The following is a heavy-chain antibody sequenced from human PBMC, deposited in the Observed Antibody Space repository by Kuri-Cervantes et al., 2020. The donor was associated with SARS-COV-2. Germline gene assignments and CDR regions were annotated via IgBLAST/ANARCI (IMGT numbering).Heavy chain of an antibody. V-gene: IGHV4-59*01. Sequence: SETLSLTCSVSSGSISTFYWSWIRQFPGKRLEWIGYVYYTGVAKYNPSLKSRVTMSVDTSMNQFSLRLSSVTPADTAIYSCARGRPLVDYWGQGTLVTVSS. J-gene: IGHJ4*02. CDR2: VYYTGVA. CDR1: SGSISTFY. CDR3: ARGRPLVDY.